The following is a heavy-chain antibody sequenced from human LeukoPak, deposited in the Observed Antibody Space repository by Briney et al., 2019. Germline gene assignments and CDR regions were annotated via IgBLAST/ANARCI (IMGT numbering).Heavy chain of an antibody. CDR3: ARDGKRYGDYFQYYYYGMDV. J-gene: IGHJ6*02. V-gene: IGHV4-34*01. CDR2: INHRGST. CDR1: GGSFSGYY. D-gene: IGHD4-17*01. Sequence: SEILSLTCAVYGGSFSGYYWSWIRQPPGKGLEWIREINHRGSTNYNPSLKSRVTISVDTSKNQFSLKLSSVTAADTAVYYCARDGKRYGDYFQYYYYGMDVWGQGTTVTVSS.